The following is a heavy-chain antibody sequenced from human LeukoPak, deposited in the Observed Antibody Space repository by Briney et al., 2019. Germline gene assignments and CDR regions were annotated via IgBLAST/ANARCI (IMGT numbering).Heavy chain of an antibody. J-gene: IGHJ4*02. CDR1: GFSFSTFG. Sequence: GGSLRLSCAASGFSFSTFGFHWVRQAPGKGLEWVALTSFDGSNKYYGDSVKGRFTISRDNSKNSLYLQMNSLRAEDTAVYYCARSIAVTLPDYWGQGTLVTVSS. D-gene: IGHD6-19*01. CDR2: TSFDGSNK. V-gene: IGHV3-30*03. CDR3: ARSIAVTLPDY.